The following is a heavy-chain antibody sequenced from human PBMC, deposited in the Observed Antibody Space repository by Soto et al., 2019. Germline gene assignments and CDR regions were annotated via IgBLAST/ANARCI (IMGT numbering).Heavy chain of an antibody. D-gene: IGHD3-9*01. Sequence: QVQLQESGPGLVKPSGTLSLTCAVSGGSISSSHWWTWVRQSPGKGLEYIGEISHSGTSNSNPSLKCRVTLSVDKSKNLFSPPLTSVAAADTAVYYCARVVLTITRGAFDAWGQGTLGIVSS. J-gene: IGHJ3*01. CDR1: GGSISSSHW. CDR2: ISHSGTS. CDR3: ARVVLTITRGAFDA. V-gene: IGHV4-4*02.